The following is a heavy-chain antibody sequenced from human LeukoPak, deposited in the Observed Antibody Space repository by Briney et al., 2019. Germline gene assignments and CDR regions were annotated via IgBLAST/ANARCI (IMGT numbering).Heavy chain of an antibody. CDR3: ARVSGGYSYGYYYYYGMDV. V-gene: IGHV4-39*07. CDR1: GGSISSGGYY. J-gene: IGHJ6*02. Sequence: SETLSLTCTVSGGSISSGGYYWSWIRQPPGKGLEWIGEINHSGSTNYNPSLKSRVTISVDTSKNQFSLKLSSVTAADTAVYYCARVSGGYSYGYYYYYGMDVWGQGTTVTVSS. D-gene: IGHD5-18*01. CDR2: INHSGST.